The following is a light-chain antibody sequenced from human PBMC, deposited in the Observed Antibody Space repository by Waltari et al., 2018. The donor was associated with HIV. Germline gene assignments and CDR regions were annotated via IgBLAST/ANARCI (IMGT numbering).Light chain of an antibody. CDR3: QAWGTVSQMV. CDR2: VKSDGSN. V-gene: IGLV4-69*01. Sequence: QLVLTQSPSASASLGASVKLTGTLSSGHSRYAIAWHQQQPEKGPRHLIKVKSDGSNTKGDGIPDRFSVSSFGAARYLTISRLQSEGEADYYCQAWGTVSQMVFGGGTKLTVL. J-gene: IGLJ3*02. CDR1: SGHSRYA.